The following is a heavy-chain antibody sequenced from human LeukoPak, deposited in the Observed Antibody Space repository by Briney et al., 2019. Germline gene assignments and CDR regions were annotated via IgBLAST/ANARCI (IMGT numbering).Heavy chain of an antibody. CDR2: IYHSGTT. J-gene: IGHJ4*02. CDR1: GYSISSGYY. V-gene: IGHV4-38-2*01. CDR3: ARQGGSYYGY. Sequence: SETLSLTCAVSGYSISSGYYWGWIRQPPGKGLEWIGNIYHSGTTYYNPSHKSRVTISVDTSKNQFSLKMTSVTAADTAVHYCARQGGSYYGYWGQGTLVTVFS. D-gene: IGHD1-26*01.